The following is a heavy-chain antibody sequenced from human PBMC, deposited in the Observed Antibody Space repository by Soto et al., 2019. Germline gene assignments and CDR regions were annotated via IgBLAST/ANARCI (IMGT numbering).Heavy chain of an antibody. V-gene: IGHV4-34*01. CDR1: GGSFSGYY. J-gene: IGHJ6*02. D-gene: IGHD4-17*01. CDR2: INYSGST. Sequence: PSETLSLTCAVYGGSFSGYYWSWIRQPPGKGLEWIGEINYSGSTNYNPSLKSRVTISVDTSKNQFSLKLSSVTAADTAVYYCARAHYGGNSEYYYSYAMDGWGQGPTVTVSS. CDR3: ARAHYGGNSEYYYSYAMDG.